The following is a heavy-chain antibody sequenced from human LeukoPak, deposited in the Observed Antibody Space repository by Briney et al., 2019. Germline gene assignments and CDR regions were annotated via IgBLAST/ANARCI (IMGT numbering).Heavy chain of an antibody. CDR3: AKDDGWVQYAN. J-gene: IGHJ4*02. CDR1: GFTFSSYA. Sequence: GGSLRLSCAASGFTFSSYAMNWVRQAPGKGLQWVSSISDSGDSTYYADSVKGRFTVSRDNSKNTLYLQMNSLRVEDTAVYYCAKDDGWVQYANWGQGTLVTVSS. V-gene: IGHV3-23*01. CDR2: ISDSGDST. D-gene: IGHD5-24*01.